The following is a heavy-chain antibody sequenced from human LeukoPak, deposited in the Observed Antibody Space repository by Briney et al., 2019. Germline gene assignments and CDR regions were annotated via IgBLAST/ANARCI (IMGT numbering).Heavy chain of an antibody. V-gene: IGHV2-70*04. Sequence: SGPALVKPTPTLTLTCTFSGFSLTTSGMRVNWIRQPPGKALEWLARIDWDDDKYYRTSLKTRLTISKDTSKNQVVLTMTNMDPVDTATYYCARTTSSGWYFDYWGQGTLVTVSS. J-gene: IGHJ4*02. CDR1: GFSLTTSGMR. CDR2: IDWDDDK. D-gene: IGHD6-19*01. CDR3: ARTTSSGWYFDY.